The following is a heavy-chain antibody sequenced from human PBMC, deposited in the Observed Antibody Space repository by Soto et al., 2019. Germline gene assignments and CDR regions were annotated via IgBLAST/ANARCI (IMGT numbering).Heavy chain of an antibody. CDR2: INPNIGGT. D-gene: IGHD3-22*01. Sequence: ASVKVSCKASGYTFTGYYMHWVRQAPGQGLEWMGWINPNIGGTNYAQKFQGWVTMTRDTSISTAYMELSRLRSDDTAVYYCARALGDSSGYYLVYWGQGTLVTVSS. CDR3: ARALGDSSGYYLVY. J-gene: IGHJ4*02. CDR1: GYTFTGYY. V-gene: IGHV1-2*04.